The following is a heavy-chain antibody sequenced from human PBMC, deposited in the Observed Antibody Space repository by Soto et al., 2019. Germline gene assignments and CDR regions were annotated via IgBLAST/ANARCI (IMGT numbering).Heavy chain of an antibody. D-gene: IGHD6-13*01. V-gene: IGHV4-38-2*01. CDR1: GYSFSSGYY. J-gene: IGHJ4*02. CDR3: TRGSIAVAVLPFDN. CDR2: IYHSGST. Sequence: SETLSLTCAVSGYSFSSGYYWGWIRQPPGKGLEWIGTIYHSGSTDYNPSLKSRVTISVDTSKNQFSLNLTSVTAADTAVYYCTRGSIAVAVLPFDNWGQGTLVTVSS.